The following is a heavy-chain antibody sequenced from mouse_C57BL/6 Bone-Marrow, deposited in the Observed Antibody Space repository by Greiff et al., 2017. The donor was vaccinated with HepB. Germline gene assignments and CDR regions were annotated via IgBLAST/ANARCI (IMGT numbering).Heavy chain of an antibody. CDR2: IDPEPGGT. J-gene: IGHJ2*01. CDR1: GYTFTDYE. V-gene: IGHV1-15*01. D-gene: IGHD1-1*01. Sequence: QVQLKQSGAELVRPGASVTLSCKASGYTFTDYEMHWVKQTPVHGLEWIGAIDPEPGGTAYNQKFKGKAILTADKSSSTAYMELLSLTSEDSAVYYCTRNYGSSYDYWGQGTTLTVSS. CDR3: TRNYGSSYDY.